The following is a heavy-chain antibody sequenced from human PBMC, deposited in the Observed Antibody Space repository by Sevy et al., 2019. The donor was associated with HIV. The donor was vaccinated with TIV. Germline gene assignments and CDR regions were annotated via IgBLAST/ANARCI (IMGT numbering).Heavy chain of an antibody. D-gene: IGHD3-10*01. V-gene: IGHV3-21*01. CDR2: ISFSSNYI. J-gene: IGHJ3*01. Sequence: GGSLILSCAASGFTFSTYPMNWVRQAPGKGLEWVSSISFSSNYIYYADSVKGRFTIFRDNAKNSVYLQMNSLRVEDTAVYYCARPYGSGSWEAFDLWGQGTLVTVSS. CDR3: ARPYGSGSWEAFDL. CDR1: GFTFSTYP.